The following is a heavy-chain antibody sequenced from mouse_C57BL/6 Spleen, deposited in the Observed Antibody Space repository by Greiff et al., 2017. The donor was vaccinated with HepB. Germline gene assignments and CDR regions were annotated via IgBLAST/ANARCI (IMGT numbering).Heavy chain of an antibody. CDR2: IRNKANGYTT. V-gene: IGHV7-3*01. CDR3: ARYEAYDGHWYFDV. D-gene: IGHD2-3*01. Sequence: EVMLVESGGGLVQPGGSLSLSCAASGFTFTDYYMSWVRQPPGKALEWLGFIRNKANGYTTEYSASVKVRFTISRDNSQRILYLQMNALRAEDSAAYYCARYEAYDGHWYFDVWGTGTTVTVSS. CDR1: GFTFTDYY. J-gene: IGHJ1*03.